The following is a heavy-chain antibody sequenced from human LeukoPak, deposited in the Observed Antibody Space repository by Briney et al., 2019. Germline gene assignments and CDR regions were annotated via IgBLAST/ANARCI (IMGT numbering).Heavy chain of an antibody. CDR3: AKIAVAGTWGFDP. Sequence: GESLKISCQGSGYSFTSYWIGWVRQMPGKGLEWMGIINPGDSDTRYSPSFQGQVTISADKSISTAYLQWSSLKASDTAMYHCAKIAVAGTWGFDPWGQGTLVTVSS. J-gene: IGHJ5*02. V-gene: IGHV5-51*01. D-gene: IGHD6-19*01. CDR1: GYSFTSYW. CDR2: INPGDSDT.